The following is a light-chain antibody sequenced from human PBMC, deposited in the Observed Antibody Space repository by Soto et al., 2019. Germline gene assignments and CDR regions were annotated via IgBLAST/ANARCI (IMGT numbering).Light chain of an antibody. J-gene: IGKJ2*01. CDR3: QQHGSSPYT. Sequence: ENVLTQSPGTLSLSPGERATLSCRASQSVSSSSLAWYQQRPGQAPRLLIYGASSRTTGIPDRFSGGGSGTDFTLTISRLEPEDFAVYYCQQHGSSPYTFGQGTKVDIK. CDR2: GAS. V-gene: IGKV3-20*01. CDR1: QSVSSSS.